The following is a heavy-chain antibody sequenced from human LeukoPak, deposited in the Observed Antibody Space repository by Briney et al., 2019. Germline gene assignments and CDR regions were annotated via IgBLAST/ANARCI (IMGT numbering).Heavy chain of an antibody. V-gene: IGHV4-59*01. J-gene: IGHJ5*02. CDR3: ARRRGIAAAGGDWFDP. CDR1: GGSISGYS. D-gene: IGHD6-13*01. CDR2: IFYSGST. Sequence: SETLSLTCTVAGGSISGYSWSWIRQPPGKGLEWIGYIFYSGSTNYNPSLQSRFTISLDTSKNQFSLKLSSVTAADTAVYYCARRRGIAAAGGDWFDPWGQGTLVTVSS.